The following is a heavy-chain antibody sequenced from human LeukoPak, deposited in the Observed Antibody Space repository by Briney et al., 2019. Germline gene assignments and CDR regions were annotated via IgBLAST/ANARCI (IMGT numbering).Heavy chain of an antibody. CDR2: ISGSGGST. V-gene: IGHV3-23*01. CDR3: AKYHLSTVTIGLFDY. J-gene: IGHJ4*02. D-gene: IGHD4-17*01. Sequence: GGSLRLSCAASGFTFSSYAMSWVRQAPGKGLEWISAISGSGGSTYYADSVKGRFTISRDNSKNTLYLQMNSLRAEDTAVYYCAKYHLSTVTIGLFDYWGQGTLVTVSS. CDR1: GFTFSSYA.